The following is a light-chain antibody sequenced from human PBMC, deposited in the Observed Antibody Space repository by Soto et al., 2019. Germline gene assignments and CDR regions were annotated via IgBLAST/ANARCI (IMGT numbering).Light chain of an antibody. J-gene: IGLJ1*01. CDR3: SSYTTSNTRQIV. CDR1: NSEVGCYNY. CDR2: DVT. V-gene: IGLV2-14*03. Sequence: QSALTQAASVSGGPGQAITISCTGNNSEVGCYNYPSWHQHPPGKAPKPIIYDVTNRPSGVSNPFSGSKSGNTASLTISGLQPEDEADYYCSSYTTSNTRQIVFGTGTKVTVL.